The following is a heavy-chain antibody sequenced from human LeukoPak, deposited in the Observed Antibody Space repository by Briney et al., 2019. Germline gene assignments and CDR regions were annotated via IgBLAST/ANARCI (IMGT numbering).Heavy chain of an antibody. CDR3: AKDTSSGWYDDAFDI. J-gene: IGHJ3*02. CDR2: IKQDGSEK. CDR1: GFTFSNYW. D-gene: IGHD6-19*01. Sequence: GGSLRLSCVGSGFTFSNYWMSWVRQAPGKGLEGVANIKQDGSEKYYVDSVRGRFTVSRDNAKNSLYLQMNSLRAEDTALYYCAKDTSSGWYDDAFDIWGQGTMVTVSS. V-gene: IGHV3-7*03.